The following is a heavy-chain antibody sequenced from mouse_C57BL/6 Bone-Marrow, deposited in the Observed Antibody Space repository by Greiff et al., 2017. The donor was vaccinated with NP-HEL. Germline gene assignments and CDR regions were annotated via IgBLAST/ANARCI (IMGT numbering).Heavy chain of an antibody. CDR3: ARSDGYDLYFDY. D-gene: IGHD2-2*01. CDR1: GYTFTSYW. J-gene: IGHJ2*01. Sequence: QVHVKQPGAELVRPGSSVKLSCKASGYTFTSYWMDWVKQRPGQGLEWIGNIYPSDSETHYNQKFKDKATLTVDKSSSTAYMQLSSLTSEDSAVYYCARSDGYDLYFDYWGQGTTLTVSS. CDR2: IYPSDSET. V-gene: IGHV1-61*01.